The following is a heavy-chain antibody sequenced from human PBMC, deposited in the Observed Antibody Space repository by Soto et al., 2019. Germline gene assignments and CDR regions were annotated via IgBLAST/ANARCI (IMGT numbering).Heavy chain of an antibody. CDR3: ASGQYYYDSRGYYDS. V-gene: IGHV3-53*01. D-gene: IGHD3-22*01. CDR1: GFTVSSNY. Sequence: GGSLRLSCAASGFTVSSNYMSWVRQAPGKGLEWVSVIYSGGSTYYADSVKGRFTISRDNSKNTLYLQMNSLRAEDTAVYYCASGQYYYDSRGYYDSWGQGTLVTVDS. J-gene: IGHJ4*02. CDR2: IYSGGST.